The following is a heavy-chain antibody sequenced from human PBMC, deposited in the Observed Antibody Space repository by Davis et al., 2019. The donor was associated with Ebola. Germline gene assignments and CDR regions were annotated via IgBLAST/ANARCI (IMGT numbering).Heavy chain of an antibody. V-gene: IGHV1-2*02. CDR1: GYTLTAYA. Sequence: ASVKVSCKASGYTLTAYAIHWVRQAPGEGLQWVGSISPWSGDTNYAQNFQGRVTMTGDMSSNTANIELSSLRTDDTAIYFCARASCGGDCDTRPDAFDIWGQGTMVTVSS. D-gene: IGHD2-21*01. J-gene: IGHJ3*02. CDR3: ARASCGGDCDTRPDAFDI. CDR2: ISPWSGDT.